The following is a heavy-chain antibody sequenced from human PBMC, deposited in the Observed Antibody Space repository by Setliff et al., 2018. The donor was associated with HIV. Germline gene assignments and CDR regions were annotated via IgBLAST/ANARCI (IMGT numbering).Heavy chain of an antibody. J-gene: IGHJ4*02. V-gene: IGHV3-48*01. CDR2: ISATGTTV. D-gene: IGHD1-26*01. CDR3: VRDQLRWPERWDFDF. Sequence: HPGGSLRLSCVVSGFTFSSYWMHWVRQAPGEGLEWLSYISATGTTVSYADSVRGRFIISRDSVKSELYLQMKSLRVEDTALYYCVRDQLRWPERWDFDFWGQGTLVTVSS. CDR1: GFTFSSYW.